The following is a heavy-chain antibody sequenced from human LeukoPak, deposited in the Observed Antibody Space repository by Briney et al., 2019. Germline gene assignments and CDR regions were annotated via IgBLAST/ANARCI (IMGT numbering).Heavy chain of an antibody. J-gene: IGHJ4*02. CDR3: ARVICTGGSCFQNDY. CDR2: INSGATSE. CDR1: GFIFSNFE. V-gene: IGHV3-48*03. D-gene: IGHD2-15*01. Sequence: GGSLRLSCTASGFIFSNFEMNWVRQAPGKGLQWLAYINSGATSEYYADSVKGRFTNSRDNAKNSLFLQMNSLRVQDTAIYYCARVICTGGSCFQNDYWGQGTLVTVSS.